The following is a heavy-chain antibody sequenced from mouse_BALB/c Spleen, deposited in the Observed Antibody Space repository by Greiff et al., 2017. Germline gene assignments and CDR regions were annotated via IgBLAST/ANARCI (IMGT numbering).Heavy chain of an antibody. CDR1: GFSLTGYG. CDR3: ASLLRLQGYYAMDY. CDR2: IWGDGST. Sequence: VQLKESGPGLVAPSQSLSITCTVSGFSLTGYGVNWVRQPPGKGLEWLGMIWGDGSTDYNSALKSRLSISKDNSKSQVFLKMNSLQTDDTARYYCASLLRLQGYYAMDYWGQGTSVTVSS. V-gene: IGHV2-6-7*01. D-gene: IGHD1-2*01. J-gene: IGHJ4*01.